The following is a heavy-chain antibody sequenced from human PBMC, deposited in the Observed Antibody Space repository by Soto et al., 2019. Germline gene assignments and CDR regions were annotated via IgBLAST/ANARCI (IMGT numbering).Heavy chain of an antibody. J-gene: IGHJ4*02. CDR2: ISGSGGST. Sequence: EVQLLESGGGLVQPGGSLRLSCAASGFTFSSYAMRWVRQAPGKGLEWVSAISGSGGSTYYADSVKGRFTISRDNSKNTLYLQMNSLRAEDTAVYYCAKDLDYYDSSGYYHEWGQGTLVTVSS. CDR1: GFTFSSYA. V-gene: IGHV3-23*01. D-gene: IGHD3-22*01. CDR3: AKDLDYYDSSGYYHE.